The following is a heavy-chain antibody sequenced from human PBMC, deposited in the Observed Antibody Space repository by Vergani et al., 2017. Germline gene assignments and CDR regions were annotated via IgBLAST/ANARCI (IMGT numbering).Heavy chain of an antibody. CDR3: ARWGNEKRLDS. V-gene: IGHV3-33*01. CDR1: GFTFSSHG. Sequence: QVQLVESEGGVVQPGRSLTLSCVASGFTFSSHGMHWVRQAPGKGLEWVAGLWYDGSNKYYGDSVKGRFTISRDNSKNTLYLQMNSLRVEDTAVYYCARWGNEKRLDSWGQGTLVTVSS. CDR2: LWYDGSNK. D-gene: IGHD1-1*01. J-gene: IGHJ5*01.